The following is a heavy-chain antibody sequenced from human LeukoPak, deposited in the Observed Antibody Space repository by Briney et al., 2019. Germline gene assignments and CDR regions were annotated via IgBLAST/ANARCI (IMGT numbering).Heavy chain of an antibody. Sequence: GGSLRLSCATSGFTFSAYSMIWVRPPPGKGLECLSYITSSSDSIHYADSVRGRFTISRDNSKNTLYLQMNSLRAEDTAVYYCACDYGGNSGVDYWGQGTLVTVSS. CDR2: ITSSSDSI. CDR1: GFTFSAYS. D-gene: IGHD4-23*01. CDR3: ACDYGGNSGVDY. J-gene: IGHJ4*02. V-gene: IGHV3-48*01.